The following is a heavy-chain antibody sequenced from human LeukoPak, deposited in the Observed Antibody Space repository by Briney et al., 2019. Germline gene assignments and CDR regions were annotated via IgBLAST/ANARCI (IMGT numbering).Heavy chain of an antibody. J-gene: IGHJ4*02. CDR2: INHSGST. Sequence: SETLSLTCAVYGGSFSGYYWSWIRQPPGKGLEWIGEINHSGSTKYNPSLKSRVTISVDTSKNQFSLKLSSVTAADTAVYCCASSDDILTGYYKGLDCWGQGTLVTVSS. CDR3: ASSDDILTGYYKGLDC. V-gene: IGHV4-34*01. CDR1: GGSFSGYY. D-gene: IGHD3-9*01.